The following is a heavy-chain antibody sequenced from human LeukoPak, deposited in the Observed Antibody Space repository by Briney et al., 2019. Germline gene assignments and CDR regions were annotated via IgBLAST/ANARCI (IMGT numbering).Heavy chain of an antibody. V-gene: IGHV3-64D*06. CDR1: GFTFSSYA. Sequence: GGSLRLSCSASGFTFSSYAMHWVRQAPGKGLEYVSAISSNGGSTYYADSVKGRFTIPRDNSKNTLYLQMSSLRAEDTAVYYCAKGKLLWFGELFPYGMDVWGKGTTVTVSS. CDR2: ISSNGGST. D-gene: IGHD3-10*01. J-gene: IGHJ6*04. CDR3: AKGKLLWFGELFPYGMDV.